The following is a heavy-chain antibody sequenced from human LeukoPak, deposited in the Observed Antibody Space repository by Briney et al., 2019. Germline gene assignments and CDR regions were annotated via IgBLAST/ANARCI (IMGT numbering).Heavy chain of an antibody. Sequence: GGSLRLSCAASGFTFSSYGMHWVRQAPGKGLEWVGERSNKYYADSEKRRFTISRDNSKNTLDLQMTSLRAEDTAVYYCAREMRWLGFDYWDQGTLVTVSS. CDR1: GFTFSSYG. V-gene: IGHV3-33*01. CDR2: ERSNK. J-gene: IGHJ4*02. D-gene: IGHD6-19*01. CDR3: AREMRWLGFDY.